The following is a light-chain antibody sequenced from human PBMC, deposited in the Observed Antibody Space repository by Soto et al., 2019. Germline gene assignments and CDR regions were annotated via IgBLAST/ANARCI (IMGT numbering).Light chain of an antibody. CDR1: SRDVGAYNF. CDR2: DVS. CDR3: SAYTTSSTVV. Sequence: QSALTQPASVSGSPGQSLTISCTGSSRDVGAYNFVSWYQQHPGKAPKLMIYDVSDRPSGVSNRFSGSKSGNTASLTISGLQAEDEADYYCSAYTTSSTVVFGGGTKVTVL. V-gene: IGLV2-14*03. J-gene: IGLJ2*01.